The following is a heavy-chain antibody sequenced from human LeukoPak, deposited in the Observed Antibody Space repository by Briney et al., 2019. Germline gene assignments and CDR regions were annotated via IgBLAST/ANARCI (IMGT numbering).Heavy chain of an antibody. J-gene: IGHJ4*02. D-gene: IGHD1-26*01. CDR3: ARDSGKIRVGATMMFDY. CDR2: ISYDGSNK. V-gene: IGHV3-30*01. Sequence: GGSLRLSCAASGFTFSSYAMHWVRQAPGKGLEWVAVISYDGSNKYYADSAKGRFTISRDNSKNTLYLQMNSLRAEDTAVYYCARDSGKIRVGATMMFDYWGQGTLVTVSS. CDR1: GFTFSSYA.